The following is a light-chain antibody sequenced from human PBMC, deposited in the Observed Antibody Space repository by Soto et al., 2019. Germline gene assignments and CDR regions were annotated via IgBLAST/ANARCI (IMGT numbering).Light chain of an antibody. J-gene: IGKJ1*01. Sequence: IQMTQSPSSLSASVGDRATITCRASQGISNDLGWYQQKPGKAPKLLIYATSSLPSGVPSRFSGSGSGTDFTPISSGLQPEDSATYYCLQDYSYPWTFGQGTKVEIK. CDR2: ATS. CDR3: LQDYSYPWT. CDR1: QGISND. V-gene: IGKV1-6*01.